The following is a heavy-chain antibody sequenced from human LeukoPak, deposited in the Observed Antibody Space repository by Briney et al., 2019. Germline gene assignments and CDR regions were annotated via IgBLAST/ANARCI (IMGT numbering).Heavy chain of an antibody. CDR3: ARSQFDY. Sequence: GGSLRLSCATSGFAFSSYWLLWVRQVRGNGLLWVSRISGDGSTTTYADSVKGRITISRDNTNNILYLQMNSVRPEDTTIYYRARSQFDYWGQGILVTVTS. J-gene: IGHJ4*02. V-gene: IGHV3-74*01. CDR2: ISGDGSTT. CDR1: GFAFSSYW.